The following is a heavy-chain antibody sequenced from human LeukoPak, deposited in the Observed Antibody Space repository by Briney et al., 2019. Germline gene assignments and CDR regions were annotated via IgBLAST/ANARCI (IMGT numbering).Heavy chain of an antibody. CDR3: ARQDGHSAYYFDS. Sequence: HGESLHISCKGSGYSFIYYWIAWVRQMPGKGLEWVGIIYPGDSDTRYSPSFQGQVTISVDKSLGTAYLQWNSLKASDTAMYYCARQDGHSAYYFDSWGQGTLVAVSS. CDR2: IYPGDSDT. J-gene: IGHJ4*02. CDR1: GYSFIYYW. D-gene: IGHD2-8*01. V-gene: IGHV5-51*01.